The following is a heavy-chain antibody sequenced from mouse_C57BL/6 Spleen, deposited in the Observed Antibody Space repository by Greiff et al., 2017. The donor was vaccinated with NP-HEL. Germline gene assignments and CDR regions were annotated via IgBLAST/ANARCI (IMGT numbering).Heavy chain of an antibody. CDR3: AKKGEYDYDGGYAMDY. Sequence: QVQLKQSGPGLVQPSQSLSITCTVSGFSLTSYGVHWVRQSPGKGLEWLGVIWRGGSTDYNAAFMSRLSITKDNSKSQVFFKMNSLQAVDTAIYYCAKKGEYDYDGGYAMDYWGQGTSVTVSS. D-gene: IGHD2-4*01. CDR2: IWRGGST. J-gene: IGHJ4*01. V-gene: IGHV2-5*01. CDR1: GFSLTSYG.